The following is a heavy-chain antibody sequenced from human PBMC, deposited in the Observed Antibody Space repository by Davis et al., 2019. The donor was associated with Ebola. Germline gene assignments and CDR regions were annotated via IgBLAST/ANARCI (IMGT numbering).Heavy chain of an antibody. D-gene: IGHD1-7*01. CDR1: GLTLSTYS. J-gene: IGHJ6*02. CDR3: ARDNYISSFYYYDFMDV. CDR2: LRSNSRAT. V-gene: IGHV3-21*01. Sequence: GGSLRLSCAASGLTLSTYSMNCFRQAPGKGLEWVSSLRSNSRATYYADSLKGRFTISRDNAKSSLYLQMNSLRDEDTGVYFCARDNYISSFYYYDFMDVWGRGTTVTVPS.